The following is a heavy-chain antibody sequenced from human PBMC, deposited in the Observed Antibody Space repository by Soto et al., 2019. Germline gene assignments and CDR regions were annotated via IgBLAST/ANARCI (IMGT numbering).Heavy chain of an antibody. V-gene: IGHV4-39*01. CDR1: GGSISSSSYY. D-gene: IGHD5-12*01. CDR3: ARHRGYGDYYGMDV. Sequence: LSLTCTVSGGSISSSSYYWGWIRQPPGKGLEWIGSIYYSGSTYYNPSLKSRVTISVDTSKNQFSLKLSSVTAADTAVYYCARHRGYGDYYGMDVWGQGTTVTVSS. CDR2: IYYSGST. J-gene: IGHJ6*02.